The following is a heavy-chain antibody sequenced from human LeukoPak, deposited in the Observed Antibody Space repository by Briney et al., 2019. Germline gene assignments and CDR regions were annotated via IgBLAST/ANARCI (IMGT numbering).Heavy chain of an antibody. CDR1: GGSFRGYY. D-gene: IGHD4-11*01. J-gene: IGHJ5*02. Sequence: SETLSLTCAVYGGSFRGYYWSWIRQPPGKGLEWIGEINHSGSTNYNPSLKSRVTISLDTSKSQFSLKLSSVTAADTAVYYCARGTTKFDPWGQGTLVTGSS. CDR3: ARGTTKFDP. V-gene: IGHV4-34*01. CDR2: INHSGST.